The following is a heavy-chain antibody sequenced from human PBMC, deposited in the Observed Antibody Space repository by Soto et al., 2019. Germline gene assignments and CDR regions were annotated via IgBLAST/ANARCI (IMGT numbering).Heavy chain of an antibody. CDR3: VRDGFCITTSCYGNWFEP. J-gene: IGHJ5*02. Sequence: EVQLVESGGGLVQPGGSLRLSCAASGFTFSTYWMHWIRQVPGKGLEWVSRINSDASHTYYADSVKGRFTISRDNAKNTRHLEKNSLRAEDTAVYYCVRDGFCITTSCYGNWFEPWGQGTLVTVSS. V-gene: IGHV3-74*01. CDR1: GFTFSTYW. D-gene: IGHD2-2*01. CDR2: INSDASHT.